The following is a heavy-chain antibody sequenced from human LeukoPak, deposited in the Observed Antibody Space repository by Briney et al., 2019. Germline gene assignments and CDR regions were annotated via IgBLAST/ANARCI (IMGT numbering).Heavy chain of an antibody. V-gene: IGHV4-39*01. J-gene: IGHJ1*01. D-gene: IGHD3-22*01. CDR1: GVSISSGTYY. Sequence: SETLSLTCTVSGVSISSGTYYWVWIRQPPGKGLEWIGNIYYSGSTYYNPSLKSRVTISLDTSKNQFSLKLSSVTAADTTVYYCATSYDSSGFLQYFHRWGQGSLVTVSS. CDR3: ATSYDSSGFLQYFHR. CDR2: IYYSGST.